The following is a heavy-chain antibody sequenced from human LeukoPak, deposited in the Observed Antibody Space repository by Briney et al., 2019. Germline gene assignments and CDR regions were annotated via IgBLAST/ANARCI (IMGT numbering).Heavy chain of an antibody. D-gene: IGHD3-9*01. Sequence: SETLSLTCTVSGGSISSYYWSWVRQPPGKGLEWIGYIYYSGSTYYNPSLMSRITMSADTSKNQFSLKLNSVTAADTAVYYCARNIILTGYSPFDYWGQGTLVTVSS. CDR2: IYYSGST. CDR3: ARNIILTGYSPFDY. CDR1: GGSISSYY. J-gene: IGHJ4*02. V-gene: IGHV4-59*08.